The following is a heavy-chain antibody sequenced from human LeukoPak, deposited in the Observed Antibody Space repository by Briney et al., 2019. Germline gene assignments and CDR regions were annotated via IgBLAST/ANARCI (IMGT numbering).Heavy chain of an antibody. Sequence: QPGGSLRLSCAASGFSFSGSWMHWVRQAPAKGLVWVSRINSDGSTTTYADSVQGRFTISRDNAKNTLYLQMNSLRAEDTAMYYCARRVSGCSGGSCLYYFDYWGQGTQVTVSS. CDR2: INSDGSTT. V-gene: IGHV3-74*03. CDR3: ARRVSGCSGGSCLYYFDY. J-gene: IGHJ4*02. CDR1: GFSFSGSW. D-gene: IGHD2-15*01.